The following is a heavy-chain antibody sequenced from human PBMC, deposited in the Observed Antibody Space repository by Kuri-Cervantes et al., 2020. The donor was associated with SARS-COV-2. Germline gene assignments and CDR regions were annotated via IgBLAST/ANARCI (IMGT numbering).Heavy chain of an antibody. Sequence: GSLRLSCAVYGGSFSGYYWSWIRQPPGKGLEWIGEINHSGSTNYNPSLKSRVTISVDTSKNQFSLKLSSVTAADTAVYYCARGLVSSYNWFDPWGQGTLVTVSS. CDR3: ARGLVSSYNWFDP. D-gene: IGHD6-13*01. CDR1: GGSFSGYY. CDR2: INHSGST. V-gene: IGHV4-34*01. J-gene: IGHJ5*02.